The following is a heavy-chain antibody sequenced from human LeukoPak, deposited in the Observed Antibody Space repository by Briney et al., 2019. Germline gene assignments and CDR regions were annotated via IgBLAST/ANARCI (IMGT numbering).Heavy chain of an antibody. CDR1: GFTFSHYA. D-gene: IGHD6-13*01. CDR2: IDASGGAT. V-gene: IGHV3-23*01. CDR3: ARGGGAAAGDFDY. Sequence: PGESLRLSCAASGFTFSHYAMYWVRQAPGKGLEWVSSIDASGGATYYADSVKGRFTISRDNSKNTLYLQMNSLRAEDTAVYYCARGGGAAAGDFDYWGQGTLVTVSS. J-gene: IGHJ4*02.